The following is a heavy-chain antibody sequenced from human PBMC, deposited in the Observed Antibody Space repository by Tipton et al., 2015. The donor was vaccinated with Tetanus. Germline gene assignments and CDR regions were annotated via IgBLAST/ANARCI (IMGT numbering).Heavy chain of an antibody. J-gene: IGHJ4*02. CDR1: GFTSESHY. V-gene: IGHV3-7*01. CDR3: ARLRVYCSTACYSREDY. D-gene: IGHD2/OR15-2a*01. Sequence: SLRLSCAASGFTSESHYMHWVRQAPGKGLEWVANIKEDGSEMYYADSVKGRFTISRDNARNSLSVHMNSLTAEDTAVYYCARLRVYCSTACYSREDYWGQGTLVTVSS. CDR2: IKEDGSEM.